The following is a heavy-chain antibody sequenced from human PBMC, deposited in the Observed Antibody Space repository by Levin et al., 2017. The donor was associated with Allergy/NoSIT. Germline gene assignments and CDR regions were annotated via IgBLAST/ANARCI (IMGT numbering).Heavy chain of an antibody. Sequence: PGGSLRLSCAASGFTFSSYGMHWVRQAPGKGLEWVAVISYDGSNKYYADSVKGRFTISRDNSKNTLYLQMNSLRAEDTAVYYCAKDPPYSGYDRTMTGGFDYWGQGTLVTVSS. CDR2: ISYDGSNK. CDR1: GFTFSSYG. V-gene: IGHV3-30*18. J-gene: IGHJ4*02. D-gene: IGHD5-12*01. CDR3: AKDPPYSGYDRTMTGGFDY.